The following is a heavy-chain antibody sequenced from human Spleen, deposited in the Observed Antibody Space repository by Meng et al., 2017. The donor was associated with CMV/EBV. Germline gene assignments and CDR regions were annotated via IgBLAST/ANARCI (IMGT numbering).Heavy chain of an antibody. CDR2: IYSGGST. J-gene: IGHJ3*02. V-gene: IGHV3-53*01. CDR3: AREGYGHNDFGAFDI. CDR1: GFTFSSYW. D-gene: IGHD5-24*01. Sequence: GESLKISCAASGFTFSSYWMHWVRQAPGKGLEWVSVIYSGGSTYYADSVKGRCTISRDTSKNTLYLQVNTLRAEDTAVYYCAREGYGHNDFGAFDIWGQGTMVTVSS.